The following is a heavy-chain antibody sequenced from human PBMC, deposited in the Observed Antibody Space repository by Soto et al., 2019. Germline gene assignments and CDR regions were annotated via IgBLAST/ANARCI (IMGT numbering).Heavy chain of an antibody. CDR2: MSVSGAT. CDR1: GFNTRNYL. CDR3: AGCWI. V-gene: IGHV3-23*01. D-gene: IGHD2-2*03. J-gene: IGHJ3*01. Sequence: GGSLRLSCEVSGFNTRNYLMSWVRQAPGKGLEWVSGMSVSGATQYADSVKGRFTISKDFSKNTLYLQMNNLRAEDTAVYHCAGCWIGGQGKMVPFS.